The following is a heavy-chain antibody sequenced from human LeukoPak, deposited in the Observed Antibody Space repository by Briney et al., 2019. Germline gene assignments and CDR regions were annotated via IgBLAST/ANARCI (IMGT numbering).Heavy chain of an antibody. CDR3: AREHDPFTMIVVNAFDI. CDR2: INPSGGST. CDR1: GYTFTSYY. D-gene: IGHD3-22*01. J-gene: IGHJ3*02. V-gene: IGHV1-46*01. Sequence: ASVEVSCKASGYTFTSYYMHWVRQAPGQGLEWMGIINPSGGSTSYAQKFQGRVTMTRDTSTSTVYMELSSLRSEDTAVYYCAREHDPFTMIVVNAFDIWGQGTMVTVSS.